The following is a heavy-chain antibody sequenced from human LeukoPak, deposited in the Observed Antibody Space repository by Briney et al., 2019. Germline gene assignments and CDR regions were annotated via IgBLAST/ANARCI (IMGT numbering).Heavy chain of an antibody. CDR2: ISGSGGST. V-gene: IGHV3-23*01. J-gene: IGHJ5*02. D-gene: IGHD1-7*01. CDR1: GFTFSSYA. CDR3: AKDRAITGTTDWFDP. Sequence: HPGGSLRLCCAASGFTFSSYAMSWVRQAPGKGLEWVSAISGSGGSTYYADSVKGRFTISRDNSKNTLYLQMNSLRVEDTAVYYCAKDRAITGTTDWFDPWGQGTLVTVSS.